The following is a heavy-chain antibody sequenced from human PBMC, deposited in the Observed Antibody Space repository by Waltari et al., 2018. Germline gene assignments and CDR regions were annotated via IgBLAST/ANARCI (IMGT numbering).Heavy chain of an antibody. CDR1: GGSISSYY. D-gene: IGHD2-15*01. V-gene: IGHV4-59*01. CDR2: IYYSGST. J-gene: IGHJ4*02. CDR3: ARTYCSGGSCYLDY. Sequence: QVQLQESGPGLVKPSETLSLTCTVSGGSISSYYWSWLRQPPGKGLEWIGYIYYSGSTNYNPSLKSRVTISVDTSKNQFSLKLSSVTAADTAVYYCARTYCSGGSCYLDYWGQGTLVTVSS.